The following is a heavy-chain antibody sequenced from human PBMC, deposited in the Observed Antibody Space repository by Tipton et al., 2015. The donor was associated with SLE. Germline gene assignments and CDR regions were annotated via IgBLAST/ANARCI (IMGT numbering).Heavy chain of an antibody. CDR1: GFTFTSYG. J-gene: IGHJ6*03. CDR2: ISVYNLNT. CDR3: ARTLLDYYYYMDV. Sequence: QSGPEVKKPGASVKVSCKASGFTFTSYGISWVRQAPGQGLEWMGWISVYNLNTKYAQKLQGRVTMAIDTSTSTAYMELRSLTSDDTAVYYCARTLLDYYYYMDVWGKGTTVTVSS. V-gene: IGHV1-18*01.